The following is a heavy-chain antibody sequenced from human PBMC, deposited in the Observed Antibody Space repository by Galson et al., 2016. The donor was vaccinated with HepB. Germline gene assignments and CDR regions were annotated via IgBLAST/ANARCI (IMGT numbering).Heavy chain of an antibody. CDR1: GGSIRGYY. J-gene: IGHJ6*03. CDR3: VRLGTKDDYYYYLDV. D-gene: IGHD2-2*01. Sequence: SETLSLTCNVSGGSIRGYYWSWIRLPPGKGLEYVGYIYYTGSTNYNPSLKSRVTFSVDTPKNQFSLRLNSVTTADTAVYYCVRLGTKDDYYYYLDVWGKGTTVTVSS. CDR2: IYYTGST. V-gene: IGHV4-59*01.